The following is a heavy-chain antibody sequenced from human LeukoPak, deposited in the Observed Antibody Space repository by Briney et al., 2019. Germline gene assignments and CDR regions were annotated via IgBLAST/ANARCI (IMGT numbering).Heavy chain of an antibody. J-gene: IGHJ4*02. V-gene: IGHV3-53*01. CDR1: GFTVSSNY. D-gene: IGHD6-13*01. Sequence: GGSLRLSCAASGFTVSSNYMSWVRQAPGKGLQWVSVIYSGGTTYYADSVKGRFTISRDNSKNTLYLQMNSLRAEDTAVYYCAKDRGSSWYSDYFDYWGQGTLVTVSS. CDR3: AKDRGSSWYSDYFDY. CDR2: IYSGGTT.